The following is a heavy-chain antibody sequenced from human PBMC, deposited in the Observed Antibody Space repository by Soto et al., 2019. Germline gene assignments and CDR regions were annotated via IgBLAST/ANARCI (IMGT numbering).Heavy chain of an antibody. V-gene: IGHV3-30*18. CDR3: AKEHSSYYYDSVGFYGMDV. J-gene: IGHJ6*02. Sequence: QEQLVESGGHVVQPGRSLRLSCAASGFTFSNNGMHWVRQAPGKGLEWVAVISYDGSNKYYADSMKGRFTISRDNSKNTLYLQMNSLRAEDTALYYCAKEHSSYYYDSVGFYGMDVWGQGTTVTVSS. CDR1: GFTFSNNG. D-gene: IGHD3-22*01. CDR2: ISYDGSNK.